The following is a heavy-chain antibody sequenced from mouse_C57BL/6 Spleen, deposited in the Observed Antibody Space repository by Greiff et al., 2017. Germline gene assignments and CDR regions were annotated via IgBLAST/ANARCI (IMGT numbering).Heavy chain of an antibody. J-gene: IGHJ2*01. V-gene: IGHV5-4*01. CDR1: GFTFTSYA. D-gene: IGHD2-4*01. CDR3: ARMGGYDYDYFDY. Sequence: EVQLMESGGGLVKPGGSLKLSCAASGFTFTSYAMPWVRQTPVKRLEWVANISDAGSYTYYPDNVKGRFTFTRDNAKNNLYLQLSHLKSEDTAMYYCARMGGYDYDYFDYWGQGTTLTVSS. CDR2: ISDAGSYT.